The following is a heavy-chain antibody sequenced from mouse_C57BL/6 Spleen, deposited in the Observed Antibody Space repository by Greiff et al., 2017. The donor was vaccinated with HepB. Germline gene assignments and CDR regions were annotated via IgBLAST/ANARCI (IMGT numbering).Heavy chain of an antibody. V-gene: IGHV5-17*01. CDR3: ARAPYYSNSWFAY. D-gene: IGHD2-5*01. Sequence: VQLKESGGGLVKPGGSLKLSCAASGFTFSDYGMHWVRQAPEKGLEWVAYISSGSSTIYYADTVKGRFTISRDNAKNTLFLQMTSLRSEDTAMYYCARAPYYSNSWFAYWGQGTLVTVSA. J-gene: IGHJ3*01. CDR1: GFTFSDYG. CDR2: ISSGSSTI.